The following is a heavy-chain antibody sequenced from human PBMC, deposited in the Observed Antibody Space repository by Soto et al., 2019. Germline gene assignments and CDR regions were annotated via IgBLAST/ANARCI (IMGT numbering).Heavy chain of an antibody. Sequence: SETLSLTCTVSDASFSSYYWVWIRQPPGKGLEWIGHIYYSGSTKYNPSLRSRVTMSVDTSKTQFSLKVTSVSAADTAVYYCARGRYCTTTSCAWFDSWGQGALVTVSS. CDR3: ARGRYCTTTSCAWFDS. V-gene: IGHV4-59*12. J-gene: IGHJ5*01. CDR2: IYYSGST. D-gene: IGHD2-2*01. CDR1: DASFSSYY.